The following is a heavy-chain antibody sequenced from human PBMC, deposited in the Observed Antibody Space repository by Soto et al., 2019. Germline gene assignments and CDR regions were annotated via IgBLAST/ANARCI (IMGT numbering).Heavy chain of an antibody. J-gene: IGHJ5*02. CDR1: GGAFRSYF. Sequence: QVRLRESGPQVVKPSATLSLNCNVSGGAFRSYFWSWIRQSPGKGLEWIGNNHSSGRSNYNPSFTSRVSMSIDPSKNQFSVRLTSVTPADTAIYSCAGDDPFDPWGQGILVTVSS. V-gene: IGHV4-59*01. CDR2: NHSSGRS. CDR3: AGDDPFDP.